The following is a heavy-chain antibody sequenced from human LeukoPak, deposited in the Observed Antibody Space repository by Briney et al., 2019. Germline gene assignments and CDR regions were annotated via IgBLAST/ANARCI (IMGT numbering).Heavy chain of an antibody. CDR1: GFTFNNYT. J-gene: IGHJ4*02. CDR3: ARETLERSYACGFYY. V-gene: IGHV3-30-3*01. Sequence: PGGSLRLSCAASGFTFNNYTLHWVRQAPGKVLEWVALISFHGTNKYYADSVQGRFTISRDTSKSTLYLQMNSLRAEDTAVYHCARETLERSYACGFYYWGQGTLVTVSS. CDR2: ISFHGTNK. D-gene: IGHD2-2*01.